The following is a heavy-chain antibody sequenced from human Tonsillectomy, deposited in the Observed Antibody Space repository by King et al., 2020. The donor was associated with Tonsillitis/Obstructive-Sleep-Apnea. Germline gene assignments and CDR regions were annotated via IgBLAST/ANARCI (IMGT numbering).Heavy chain of an antibody. CDR1: GFTFSSYW. CDR2: IKQDGSEK. J-gene: IGHJ6*03. Sequence: QLVESGGGLVQPGGSLRLSCAASGFTFSSYWMSWVRQAPGKGLEWVANIKQDGSEKYYVDSVKGRFTISRDNAKNSLYLQMNSLRAEDTAVYYCASYCSRCDYYYYMDVWGKGTTVTVSS. D-gene: IGHD2-2*01. CDR3: ASYCSRCDYYYYMDV. V-gene: IGHV3-7*01.